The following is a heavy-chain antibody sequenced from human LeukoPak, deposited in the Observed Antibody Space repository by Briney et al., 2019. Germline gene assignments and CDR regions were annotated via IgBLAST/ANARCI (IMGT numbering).Heavy chain of an antibody. CDR3: ARRWNYGRNYYIDV. V-gene: IGHV4-34*01. J-gene: IGHJ6*03. Sequence: SETLSLTCAVYGGSFSNYYWSWIRQTPGKGVEWIGEINDSGRTNYNPSLMSRVTVSVDTSKNQLSLRLTSVTATDTAVYYCARRWNYGRNYYIDVWGKGAAVSVSS. CDR1: GGSFSNYY. CDR2: INDSGRT. D-gene: IGHD1-7*01.